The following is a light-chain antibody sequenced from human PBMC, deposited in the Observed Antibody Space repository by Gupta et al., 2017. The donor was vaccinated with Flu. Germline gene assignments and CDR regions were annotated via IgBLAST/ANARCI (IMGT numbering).Light chain of an antibody. J-gene: IGLJ3*02. CDR3: AAWDDSLNGLWV. Sequence: VTISCSGSSSNIGSNVVSWYQQLPGTAPKLLIYDNSQRPSGVPDRFSGSKSGTSASLVISGLQSEDEADYYCAAWDDSLNGLWVFGGGTKLTV. V-gene: IGLV1-44*01. CDR2: DNS. CDR1: SSNIGSNV.